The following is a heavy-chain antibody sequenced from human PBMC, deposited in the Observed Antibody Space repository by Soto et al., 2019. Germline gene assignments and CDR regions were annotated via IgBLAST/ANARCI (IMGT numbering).Heavy chain of an antibody. CDR3: ARVGPGIAAAEVLRY. Sequence: GASVKVSCKASGYTFTSYDINWVRQATGQGLEWMGWMNPNSGNTGYAQKFRGRVTMTRNTSISTAYMELSSLRSEDTAVYYCARVGPGIAAAEVLRYWGQGTLVTVSS. J-gene: IGHJ4*02. CDR2: MNPNSGNT. D-gene: IGHD6-13*01. CDR1: GYTFTSYD. V-gene: IGHV1-8*01.